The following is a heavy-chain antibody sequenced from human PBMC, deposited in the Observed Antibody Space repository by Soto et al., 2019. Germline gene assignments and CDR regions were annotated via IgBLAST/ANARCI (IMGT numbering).Heavy chain of an antibody. V-gene: IGHV3-13*04. D-gene: IGHD5-12*01. CDR1: GFTFSSYD. CDR2: IGTAGDT. J-gene: IGHJ4*02. Sequence: EVQLVESGGGLVQPGGSLRLSCAASGFTFSSYDMHWVHQATGKGLEWVSAIGTAGDTYYPGSVKGRFTISRENAKNSLYLQMNSLRAGDTAVYYCARDELGDSGYDLWGQGTLVTVSS. CDR3: ARDELGDSGYDL.